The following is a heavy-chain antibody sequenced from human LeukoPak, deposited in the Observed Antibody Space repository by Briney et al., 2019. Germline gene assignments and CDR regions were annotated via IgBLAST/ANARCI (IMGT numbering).Heavy chain of an antibody. Sequence: SETLSLTCAVYGGSFSGYYWSWIRQPPGKGLEWIGEINHSGSTNYNPSLKSRVTISVDTSKNQFSLKLSSVTAADTAVYYCARGSGAAGHYYYYGMDVWGQGTTVTVSS. J-gene: IGHJ6*02. CDR3: ARGSGAAGHYYYYGMDV. D-gene: IGHD3-10*01. CDR2: INHSGST. V-gene: IGHV4-34*01. CDR1: GGSFSGYY.